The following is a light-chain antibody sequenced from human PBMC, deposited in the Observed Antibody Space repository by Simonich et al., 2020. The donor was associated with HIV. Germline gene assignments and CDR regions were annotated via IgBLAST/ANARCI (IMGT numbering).Light chain of an antibody. CDR2: EAS. CDR3: QQSYSTPRT. J-gene: IGKJ1*01. V-gene: IGKV1-5*03. Sequence: DIQMTQSPSTLSASVGDTVTITCRASQSISDWLAWYQQKPGKAPKLLVSEASSLESGVPSRFSGSGSGTDFILTISSLQPEDFATYYCQQSYSTPRTFGQGTKVEIK. CDR1: QSISDW.